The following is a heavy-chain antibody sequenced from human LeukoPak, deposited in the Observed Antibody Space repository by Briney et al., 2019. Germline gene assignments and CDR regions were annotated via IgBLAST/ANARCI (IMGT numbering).Heavy chain of an antibody. J-gene: IGHJ5*01. CDR2: MYTGGTT. CDR3: AKDEATSGGGLAS. D-gene: IGHD3-16*01. CDR1: GFTVRGTH. Sequence: PGGSLRLSCAASGFTVRGTHMSWVRQAPRKGLEWVSAMYTGGTTYYADSVTGRFTVSRDTSRNTLFLHMNRLRAEDTAVYYCAKDEATSGGGLASWGQGTLVIVSS. V-gene: IGHV3-53*01.